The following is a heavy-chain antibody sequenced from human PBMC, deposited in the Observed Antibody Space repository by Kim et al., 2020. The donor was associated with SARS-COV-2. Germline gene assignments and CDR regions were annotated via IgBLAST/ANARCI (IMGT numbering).Heavy chain of an antibody. Sequence: ASVKVSCKASGYTFTSYAMHWVRQAPGQRLEWMGWINAGNGNTKYSQKFQGRVTITRDTSASTAYMELSSLRSEDTAVYYCARDYYYGSGSYLVGYFDYWSQGTLVTVSS. D-gene: IGHD3-10*01. CDR2: INAGNGNT. J-gene: IGHJ4*02. CDR3: ARDYYYGSGSYLVGYFDY. V-gene: IGHV1-3*01. CDR1: GYTFTSYA.